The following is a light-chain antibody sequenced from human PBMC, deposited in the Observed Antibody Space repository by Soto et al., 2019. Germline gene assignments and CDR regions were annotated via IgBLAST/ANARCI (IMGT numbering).Light chain of an antibody. CDR1: RGVTNNY. Sequence: EIVLTQSPGTLSLSPGESATLSCRASRGVTNNYLAWYQRKPGQAPRLLIYGTSYRATDIPRSFSGSGSGTDFTLTISRLEPEDFAVYYCQQYGSSPPPFGQGTKVESK. CDR2: GTS. J-gene: IGKJ1*01. V-gene: IGKV3-20*01. CDR3: QQYGSSPPP.